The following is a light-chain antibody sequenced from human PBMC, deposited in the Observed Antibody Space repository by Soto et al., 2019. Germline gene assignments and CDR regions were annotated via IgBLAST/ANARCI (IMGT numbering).Light chain of an antibody. V-gene: IGKV3-20*01. CDR2: GAS. J-gene: IGKJ1*01. CDR1: QSVSSSY. Sequence: EMVLTQSPGTLSLSPGERATLSCRASQSVSSSYLAWYQQKPGQAPRLLIYGASSRATGFPDRLSGSGSGTDFTLTFSRLEPEDFAVYYCQQYGSSPRTFGQGTKV. CDR3: QQYGSSPRT.